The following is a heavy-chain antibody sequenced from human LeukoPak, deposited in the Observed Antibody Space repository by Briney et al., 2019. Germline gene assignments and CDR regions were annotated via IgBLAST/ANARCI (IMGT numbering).Heavy chain of an antibody. CDR2: ISGSSTYI. CDR3: ARPRSGHDWTNYYGLDV. J-gene: IGHJ6*02. CDR1: GFTLSSYS. D-gene: IGHD5-12*01. V-gene: IGHV3-21*01. Sequence: PGGSLRLSCAASGFTLSSYSMNWFRQAPGKGLEWVSSISGSSTYIYYGDSVKGRFTISRDNAKNSLYLQMNSLRAEDTAVYYCARPRSGHDWTNYYGLDVWGQGTTVTVSS.